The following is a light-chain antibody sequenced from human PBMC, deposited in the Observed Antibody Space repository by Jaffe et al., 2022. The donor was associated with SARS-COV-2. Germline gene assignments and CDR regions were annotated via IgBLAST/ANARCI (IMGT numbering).Light chain of an antibody. J-gene: IGLJ2*01. CDR3: AAWDGSLNGGV. V-gene: IGLV1-44*01. CDR2: TNN. Sequence: QSVLTQPPSVSGTPGQRVTISCSGSSSNIGSNIVNWYQQFPGTAPKLLIHTNNQRPSGVPDRFSGSKSGTSASLAISGLQSEDEADYYCAAWDGSLNGGVFGGGTKLTVL. CDR1: SSNIGSNI.